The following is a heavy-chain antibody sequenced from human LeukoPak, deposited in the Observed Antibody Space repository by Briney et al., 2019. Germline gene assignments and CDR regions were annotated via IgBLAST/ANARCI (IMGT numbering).Heavy chain of an antibody. CDR2: ISGSGGST. CDR3: AKDRCSGGTCLYYFDY. D-gene: IGHD2-15*01. Sequence: AGGSLRLSCAASGFTFSSYAMSWVRQAPGKGLEWVSAISGSGGSTYYADSVKGRFTISRDNSKSTLYLQMNSLRAEDTAVYYCAKDRCSGGTCLYYFDYWGQGTLVTVSS. V-gene: IGHV3-23*01. J-gene: IGHJ4*02. CDR1: GFTFSSYA.